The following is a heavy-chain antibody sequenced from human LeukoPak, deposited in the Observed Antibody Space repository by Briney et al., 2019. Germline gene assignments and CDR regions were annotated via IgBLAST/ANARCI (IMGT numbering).Heavy chain of an antibody. D-gene: IGHD3-10*01. CDR2: IIPIFGTA. CDR1: GGTFSSYA. CDR3: ARGLAYMVRGVMNYYFDY. Sequence: SVKVSCKASGGTFSSYAISWVRQAPGQGREGMGGIIPIFGTANYAQKFQGRVTITADESTSTAYMELSSLRSEDTAVYYCARGLAYMVRGVMNYYFDYWGQGTLVTVSS. V-gene: IGHV1-69*13. J-gene: IGHJ4*02.